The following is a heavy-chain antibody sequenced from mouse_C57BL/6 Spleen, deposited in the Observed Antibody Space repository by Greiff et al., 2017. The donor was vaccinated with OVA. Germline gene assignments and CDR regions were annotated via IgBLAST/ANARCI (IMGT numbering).Heavy chain of an antibody. CDR1: GYTFTDYY. D-gene: IGHD1-1*01. CDR2: INPYNGGT. J-gene: IGHJ2*01. Sequence: VQLQQSGPVLVKPGASVKMSCKASGYTFTDYYMNWVKQSHGKSLEWIGVINPYNGGTSYNQKFKGKATLTVDKSSSTAYMELNSLTSEDSAVYYCARTERENYYGSSYFDYWGQGTTLTVSS. V-gene: IGHV1-19*01. CDR3: ARTERENYYGSSYFDY.